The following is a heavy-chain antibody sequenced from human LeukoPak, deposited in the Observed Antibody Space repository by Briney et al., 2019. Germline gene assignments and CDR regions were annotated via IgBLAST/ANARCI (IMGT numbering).Heavy chain of an antibody. CDR3: ARSDLVTMVRGVIGAGDY. Sequence: GVSLRLSCAASGFTFSSYSMSWVRQAPGKGLEWVSYISSSSSTIYYADSVKGRFTISRDNAKNSLYLQMNSLRAEDTAVYYCARSDLVTMVRGVIGAGDYWGQGTLVTVSS. CDR1: GFTFSSYS. D-gene: IGHD3-10*01. J-gene: IGHJ4*02. V-gene: IGHV3-48*01. CDR2: ISSSSSTI.